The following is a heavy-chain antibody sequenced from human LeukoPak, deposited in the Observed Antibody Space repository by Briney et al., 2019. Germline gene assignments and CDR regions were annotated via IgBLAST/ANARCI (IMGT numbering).Heavy chain of an antibody. CDR2: IYHSGTT. D-gene: IGHD6-19*01. Sequence: TSETLSLTCTVSGGSITNYFWSWIRQPPGKGLEWIGYIYHSGTTNFNPSLKSRVTISLDTSKNQFSLKLTSVTAADTAVYYCASYSGWSHPCYFDDWGQGTLVTVSS. J-gene: IGHJ4*02. V-gene: IGHV4-59*01. CDR1: GGSITNYF. CDR3: ASYSGWSHPCYFDD.